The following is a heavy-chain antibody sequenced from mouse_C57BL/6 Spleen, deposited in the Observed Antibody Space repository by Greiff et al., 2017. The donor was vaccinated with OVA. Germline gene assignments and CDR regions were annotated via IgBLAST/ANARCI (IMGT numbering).Heavy chain of an antibody. J-gene: IGHJ1*03. CDR3: ASWDGNWYFDV. V-gene: IGHV14-2*01. D-gene: IGHD4-1*01. CDR2: IDPGDGET. CDR1: GFNINDYY. Sequence: EVQLQQSGAELVKPGASVKLSCTASGFNINDYYMHWVKQRTEQGLEWIGWIDPGDGETKYAPKFQGQATITADKSSNTAYLQLSSLTSEDTAVDYCASWDGNWYFDVWGTGATVTVSS.